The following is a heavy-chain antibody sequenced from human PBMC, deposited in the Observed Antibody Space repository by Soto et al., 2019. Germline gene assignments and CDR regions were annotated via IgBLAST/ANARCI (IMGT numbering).Heavy chain of an antibody. CDR3: AKTGNFNGYYNAFDY. D-gene: IGHD3-9*01. Sequence: PGGSLRLSCAASGFSFSGYAVTWVRQAPGKGLEWVSAISGGGGSTYYADSVKGRFTISRDSSKKTVYLQMHSLGAEDTALYYCAKTGNFNGYYNAFDYWGQGTRVTVSS. V-gene: IGHV3-23*01. CDR2: ISGGGGST. CDR1: GFSFSGYA. J-gene: IGHJ4*02.